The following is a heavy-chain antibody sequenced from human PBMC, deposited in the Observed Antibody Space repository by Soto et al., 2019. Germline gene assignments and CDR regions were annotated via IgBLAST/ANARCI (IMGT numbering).Heavy chain of an antibody. V-gene: IGHV1-2*04. CDR2: INPNSGGT. J-gene: IGHJ5*02. CDR3: ARGAYVLLWFGELLDEREQGYNWFDP. CDR1: GYTFTGYY. D-gene: IGHD3-10*01. Sequence: QVQLVQSGAEVKKPGASVKVSCKASGYTFTGYYMHWVRQAPGQGLEWMGWINPNSGGTNYAQKFQGWVTMTRDTSISTAYMELSRLRSDDTAVYYCARGAYVLLWFGELLDEREQGYNWFDPWGQGTLVTVSS.